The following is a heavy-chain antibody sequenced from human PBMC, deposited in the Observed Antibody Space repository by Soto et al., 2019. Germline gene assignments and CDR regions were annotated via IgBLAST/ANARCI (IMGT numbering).Heavy chain of an antibody. J-gene: IGHJ6*03. D-gene: IGHD2-15*01. CDR1: GFPFSSYA. CDR3: AKSIAKYCSGGSCYSASYYYYMDV. CDR2: ISGSGGST. Sequence: GGSLRLSCAASGFPFSSYAMSWVRQAPGKGLEWVSAISGSGGSTYYADSVKGRFTISRDNSKNTLYLQMNSLRAEDTAVYYCAKSIAKYCSGGSCYSASYYYYMDVWGKGTTVTVSS. V-gene: IGHV3-23*01.